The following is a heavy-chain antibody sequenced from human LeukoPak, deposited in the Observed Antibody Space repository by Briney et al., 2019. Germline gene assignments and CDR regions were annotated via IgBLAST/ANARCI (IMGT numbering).Heavy chain of an antibody. J-gene: IGHJ3*02. CDR1: GFTFSSYS. CDR2: ISSSSSYI. CDR3: ARIKQWLLKSHAFDI. D-gene: IGHD6-19*01. Sequence: RGSLRLSCAASGFTFSSYSMNWVRQAPGKGLEWVSSISSSSSYIYYADSVKGRFTISRDNAKNSLYLQMNSLGAEDTAVYYCARIKQWLLKSHAFDIWGQGTMVTVSS. V-gene: IGHV3-21*01.